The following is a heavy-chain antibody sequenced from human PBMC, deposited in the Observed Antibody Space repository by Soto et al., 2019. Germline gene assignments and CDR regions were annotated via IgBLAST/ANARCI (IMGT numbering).Heavy chain of an antibody. CDR1: GFTLTSSA. V-gene: IGHV1-58*01. Sequence: VKVACKASGFTLTSSAVQWVLQASGQRLEWIGWIVVGSGNTNYAQKFQERVTITRDMSTSTAYMELSSLRSEDTSVYYCAADSSSSKYYYYGMDVWGEGTTVTVYS. CDR3: AADSSSSKYYYYGMDV. CDR2: IVVGSGNT. J-gene: IGHJ6*01. D-gene: IGHD6-6*01.